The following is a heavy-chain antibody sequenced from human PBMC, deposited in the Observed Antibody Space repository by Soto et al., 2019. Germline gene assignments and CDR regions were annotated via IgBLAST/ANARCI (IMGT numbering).Heavy chain of an antibody. CDR3: ARGLQDSSGYYPHDAFDI. J-gene: IGHJ3*02. V-gene: IGHV4-34*01. D-gene: IGHD3-22*01. CDR1: GGPFSGYY. Sequence: SETLSLTCAVYGGPFSGYYWSWIRQPPGKGLEWIGEINHSGSTNYNPSLKSRVTISVDTSKNQFSLKLSSVTAADTAVYYCARGLQDSSGYYPHDAFDIWGQGTMVTVSS. CDR2: INHSGST.